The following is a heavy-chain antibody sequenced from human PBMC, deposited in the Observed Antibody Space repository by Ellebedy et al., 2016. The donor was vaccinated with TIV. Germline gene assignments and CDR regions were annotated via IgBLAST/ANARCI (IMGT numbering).Heavy chain of an antibody. J-gene: IGHJ3*02. Sequence: ASVKVSCKASGYTFTCYYMHWVRQAPGQGLEWMGIINPSGGSTSYAQKFQGRVTMTRDTSTSTVYMELSSLRSEDTAVYYCARHDSSGYDAFDIWGQGTMVTVSS. D-gene: IGHD3-22*01. CDR2: INPSGGST. CDR3: ARHDSSGYDAFDI. CDR1: GYTFTCYY. V-gene: IGHV1-46*03.